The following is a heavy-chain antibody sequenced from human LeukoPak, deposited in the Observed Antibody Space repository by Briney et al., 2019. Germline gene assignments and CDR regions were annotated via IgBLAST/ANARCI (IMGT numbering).Heavy chain of an antibody. J-gene: IGHJ6*03. D-gene: IGHD3-10*01. Sequence: GGSLRLSCGASGVTFGTYWMRWVRQAPGKGLVWVSGINSDGGTTTYADSVKGRFTISRDNAKNSLYLQVNSLRAEDTALYYCARGYGSGSYYNYMDVWGKGTTVTVSS. V-gene: IGHV3-74*01. CDR3: ARGYGSGSYYNYMDV. CDR2: INSDGGTT. CDR1: GVTFGTYW.